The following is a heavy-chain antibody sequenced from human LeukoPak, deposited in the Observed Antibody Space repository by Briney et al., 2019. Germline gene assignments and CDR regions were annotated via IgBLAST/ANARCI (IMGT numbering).Heavy chain of an antibody. CDR2: INPNSGGT. Sequence: ASVKVSCKASGYTFTGYYMHWVRQAPGQGPEWMGWINPNSGGTNYAQKFQGRVTMTRDTSISTAYMELSRLRSDDTAVYYCARADRNGDYPEDYWGQGTLVTVSS. CDR3: ARADRNGDYPEDY. V-gene: IGHV1-2*02. J-gene: IGHJ4*02. CDR1: GYTFTGYY. D-gene: IGHD4-17*01.